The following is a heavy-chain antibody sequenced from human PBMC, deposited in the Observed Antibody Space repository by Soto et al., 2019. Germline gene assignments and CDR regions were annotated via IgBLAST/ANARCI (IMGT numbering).Heavy chain of an antibody. D-gene: IGHD3-10*01. V-gene: IGHV3-23*01. Sequence: GGSLRLSCAASGFTFSSYAMSWVRQAPGKGLEWVSAISGSGGSTYYADSGKGRFTISRDNSKNTLYLQMNSLRAEDTAVYYCAKDLMVRGPTPHDAFDIWGQGTMVTVSS. CDR2: ISGSGGST. CDR1: GFTFSSYA. J-gene: IGHJ3*02. CDR3: AKDLMVRGPTPHDAFDI.